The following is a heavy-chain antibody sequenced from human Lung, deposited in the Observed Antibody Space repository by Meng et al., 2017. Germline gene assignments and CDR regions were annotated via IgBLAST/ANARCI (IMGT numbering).Heavy chain of an antibody. CDR3: ARKAGNCISTTCYSLDY. J-gene: IGHJ4*02. V-gene: IGHV1-69*13. Sequence: SVKVSCKALGGIFSNYVIGWVRQAPGQGLEWMGGINAVFGTTNYAQKFQDRVTITSDESTSTIYMELTRLTSEDTAVYFCARKAGNCISTTCYSLDYWGQGTLVTVSS. D-gene: IGHD2-2*01. CDR1: GGIFSNYV. CDR2: INAVFGTT.